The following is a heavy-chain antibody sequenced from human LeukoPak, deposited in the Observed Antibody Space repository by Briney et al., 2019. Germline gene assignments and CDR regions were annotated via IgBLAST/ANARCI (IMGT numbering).Heavy chain of an antibody. CDR3: ARAYYYDSSAAIDY. Sequence: SEALSLTCGVYGGSFSGYYWNWIRQPPGMGLEWIGEINHRGGTGYNPSLKSRVTMSVDTSKNVFSLKLTSVTAADTAVYYCARAYYYDSSAAIDYWGQGILVTVSS. CDR1: GGSFSGYY. D-gene: IGHD3-22*01. CDR2: INHRGGT. J-gene: IGHJ4*02. V-gene: IGHV4-34*01.